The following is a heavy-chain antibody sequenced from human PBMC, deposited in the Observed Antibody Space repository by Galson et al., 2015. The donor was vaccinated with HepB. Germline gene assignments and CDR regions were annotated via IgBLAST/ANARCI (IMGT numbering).Heavy chain of an antibody. D-gene: IGHD3-9*01. CDR1: GYSFTSYW. Sequence: QSGAEVKKPGESLKISCKGSGYSFTSYWIGWVRQMPGKGLEWMGIIYPGDSDTRYSPSFQGQVTISADKSISTAYLQWSSLKASDTAMYYCARRAYDILTGHDPGPLDAFDIWGQGTMVTVSS. CDR3: ARRAYDILTGHDPGPLDAFDI. CDR2: IYPGDSDT. J-gene: IGHJ3*02. V-gene: IGHV5-51*03.